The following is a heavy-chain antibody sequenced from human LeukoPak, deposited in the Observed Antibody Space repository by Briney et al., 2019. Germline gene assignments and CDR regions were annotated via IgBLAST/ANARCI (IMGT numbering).Heavy chain of an antibody. Sequence: PGGSLRLSCAASGFTFSSYWMSWVRQAPGKGLEWVANIKQDGSEKYYVDSVKGRFTISRDNAKNSLYLQMNSLRAEDTAVYYCARDGGSRRNWFDPWGQGTLVTVSS. D-gene: IGHD3-10*01. V-gene: IGHV3-7*01. CDR3: ARDGGSRRNWFDP. CDR1: GFTFSSYW. CDR2: IKQDGSEK. J-gene: IGHJ5*02.